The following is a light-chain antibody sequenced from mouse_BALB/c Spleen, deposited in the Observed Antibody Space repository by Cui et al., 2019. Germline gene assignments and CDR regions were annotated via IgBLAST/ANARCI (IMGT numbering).Light chain of an antibody. CDR3: QQGQSYPLT. J-gene: IGKJ5*01. CDR2: KAS. Sequence: DIQMHQSPSSLSASLGDTITITCHASQNINVWLSWYQQKPGNIPKLLIYKASNLHTGVPSRFSGSGSGTGFTLTISSLQPEDIATYYCQQGQSYPLTFGAGTKLELK. V-gene: IGKV10-94*01. CDR1: QNINVW.